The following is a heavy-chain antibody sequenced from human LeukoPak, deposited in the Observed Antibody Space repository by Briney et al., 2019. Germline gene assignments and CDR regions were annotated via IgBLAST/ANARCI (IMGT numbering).Heavy chain of an antibody. J-gene: IGHJ4*02. D-gene: IGHD6-19*01. V-gene: IGHV4-59*08. CDR3: ARLDSSGWYEGYGYYFDY. CDR2: IYYSGST. Sequence: SETLSLTCTDSGGSISSYYWSWIRQPPGKGLEWIGYIYYSGSTNYNPSLKSRVTISVDTSKNQFSLRLSSVTAADTAVYYCARLDSSGWYEGYGYYFDYWGQGTLVTVSS. CDR1: GGSISSYY.